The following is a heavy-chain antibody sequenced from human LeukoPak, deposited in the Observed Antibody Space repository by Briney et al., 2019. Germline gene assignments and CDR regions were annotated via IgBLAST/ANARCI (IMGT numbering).Heavy chain of an antibody. CDR2: IPYDGSNK. CDR3: AKDEWLANSYYFDY. Sequence: PGRSLRLSCAASGFTFSSYGMHWVRQAPGKGLEWVAVIPYDGSNKYYADSVKGRFTISRDNSKNTLYLQMNSLRAEDTAVYYCAKDEWLANSYYFDYWGQGTLVTVSS. D-gene: IGHD6-19*01. V-gene: IGHV3-30*18. CDR1: GFTFSSYG. J-gene: IGHJ4*02.